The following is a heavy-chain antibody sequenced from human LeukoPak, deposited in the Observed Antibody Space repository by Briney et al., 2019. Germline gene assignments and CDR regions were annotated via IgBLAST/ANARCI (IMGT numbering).Heavy chain of an antibody. Sequence: GASVKVSCKVSGYTRTELAIHWVRQAPGKGLEWMGGFDPEDGETFYAQKFQGRVTLTEETTTHTAYMELSGLRSEDTAVYYCARVPDYYDILTGYASNYYYYGMDVWGQGTTVTVSS. D-gene: IGHD3-9*01. CDR1: GYTRTELA. V-gene: IGHV1-24*01. CDR3: ARVPDYYDILTGYASNYYYYGMDV. CDR2: FDPEDGET. J-gene: IGHJ6*02.